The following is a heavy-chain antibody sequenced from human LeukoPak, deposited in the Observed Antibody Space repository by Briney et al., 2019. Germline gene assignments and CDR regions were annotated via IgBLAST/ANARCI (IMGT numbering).Heavy chain of an antibody. CDR1: GYSFTSYW. Sequence: KVGESLKISCKGSGYSFTSYWIGWVRQMPGQGLEWMGIVYPGDSDTRYSPSFQGHVTISADKSINTAYLQWSSLKASDTAMYYCARQGPLAIGAFDIWGQETMVTVSS. J-gene: IGHJ3*02. D-gene: IGHD3-10*01. V-gene: IGHV5-51*01. CDR3: ARQGPLAIGAFDI. CDR2: VYPGDSDT.